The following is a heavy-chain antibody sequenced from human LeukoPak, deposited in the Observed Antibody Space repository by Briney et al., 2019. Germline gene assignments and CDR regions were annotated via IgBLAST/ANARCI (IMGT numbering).Heavy chain of an antibody. CDR3: ARGHTAVTRHFDF. J-gene: IGHJ4*02. CDR1: GVTFTTYS. Sequence: GGSLRLSCEASGVTFTTYSMTWVRQAPGKGLEWVSLISRGSSAIFSADALKGRFTISRDDAKNLLYLDMNSLRAEDTAVYYCARGHTAVTRHFDFWGQGTLVTVSS. CDR2: ISRGSSAI. D-gene: IGHD4-17*01. V-gene: IGHV3-21*01.